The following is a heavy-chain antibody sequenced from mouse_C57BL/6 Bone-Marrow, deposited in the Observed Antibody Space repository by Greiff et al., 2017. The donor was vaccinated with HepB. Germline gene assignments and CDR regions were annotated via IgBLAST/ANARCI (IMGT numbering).Heavy chain of an antibody. D-gene: IGHD3-1*01. Sequence: VMLVESGAELVRPGTSVKMSCKASGYTFTNYWIGWAKQRPGHGLEWIGDIYPGGGYTNYNEKFKGKATLTADKSSSTAYMQFSSLTSEDSAIYYCAREAFSSGYFDYWGQGTTLTVSS. V-gene: IGHV1-63*01. CDR2: IYPGGGYT. J-gene: IGHJ2*01. CDR1: GYTFTNYW. CDR3: AREAFSSGYFDY.